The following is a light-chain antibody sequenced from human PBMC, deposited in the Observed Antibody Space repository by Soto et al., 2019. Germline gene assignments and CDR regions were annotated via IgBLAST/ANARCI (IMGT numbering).Light chain of an antibody. CDR2: GAS. V-gene: IGKV3-20*01. J-gene: IGKJ2*01. CDR3: QRYGGSPLHT. CDR1: QSVRSKY. Sequence: EIVLTQSPGTLSLSPGERATLSCRASQSVRSKYLAWYQQKPSQAPRLIIYGASSSATGITDRFSGSGSGTDFTLTISRLEPEDVAVYYDQRYGGSPLHTFGQGTKLEIK.